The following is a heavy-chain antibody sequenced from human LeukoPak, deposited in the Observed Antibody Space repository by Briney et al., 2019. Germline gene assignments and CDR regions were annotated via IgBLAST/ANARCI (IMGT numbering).Heavy chain of an antibody. CDR2: IYYSGST. J-gene: IGHJ4*02. CDR1: GGSVSSGSYY. D-gene: IGHD2-2*01. Sequence: SETLSLTCTVSGGSVSSGSYYWSWIRQPPGKGLEWIGYIYYSGSTNYNPSLKSRVTISVDTSKNQFSLRLSSVTAADTAVYYCARDLCSSTSCYLDYWGQGTLVTVSS. V-gene: IGHV4-61*01. CDR3: ARDLCSSTSCYLDY.